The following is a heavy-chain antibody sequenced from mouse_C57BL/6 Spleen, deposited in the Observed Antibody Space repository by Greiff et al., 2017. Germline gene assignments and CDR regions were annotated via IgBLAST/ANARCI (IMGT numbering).Heavy chain of an antibody. CDR2: INPSSGYT. D-gene: IGHD1-1*01. Sequence: QVQLKESGAELAKPGASVKLSCKASGYTFTSYWMHWVKQRPGQGLEWIGYINPSSGYTKYNQKFKDKATLTADKSSSTAYMQLSSLTYEDSAVYYCARSKEGYYYGSSHFDYWGQGTTLTVSS. CDR1: GYTFTSYW. J-gene: IGHJ2*01. V-gene: IGHV1-7*01. CDR3: ARSKEGYYYGSSHFDY.